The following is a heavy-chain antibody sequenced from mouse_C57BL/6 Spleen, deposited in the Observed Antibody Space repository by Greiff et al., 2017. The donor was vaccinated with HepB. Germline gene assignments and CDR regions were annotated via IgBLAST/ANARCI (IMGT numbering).Heavy chain of an antibody. CDR2: INYDGSST. Sequence: EVKVVESEGGLVQPGSSMKLSCTASGFTFSDYYMAWVRQVPEKGLEWVANINYDGSSTYYLDSLKSRFIISRDNAKNILYLQMSSLKSEDTATYYCARGGDGSPFAYWGQGTLVTVSA. CDR3: ARGGDGSPFAY. J-gene: IGHJ3*01. D-gene: IGHD3-3*01. CDR1: GFTFSDYY. V-gene: IGHV5-16*01.